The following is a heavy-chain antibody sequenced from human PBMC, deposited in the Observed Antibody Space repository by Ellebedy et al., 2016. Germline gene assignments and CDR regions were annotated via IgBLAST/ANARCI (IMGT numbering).Heavy chain of an antibody. CDR3: AKSLWHGDYASNVFDN. Sequence: GESLKISCAASGFTFSSCAMTWVRQAPGKGLEWVSAISPSGDSIYYADSVKGRFTTSRDNSKNTLYLQMSYLRAEDTAVYYCAKSLWHGDYASNVFDNWGQGTLVTVSS. V-gene: IGHV3-23*01. D-gene: IGHD4-17*01. CDR2: ISPSGDSI. J-gene: IGHJ4*02. CDR1: GFTFSSCA.